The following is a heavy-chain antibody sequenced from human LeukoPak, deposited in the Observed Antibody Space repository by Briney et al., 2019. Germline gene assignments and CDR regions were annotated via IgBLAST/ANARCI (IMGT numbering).Heavy chain of an antibody. D-gene: IGHD5-18*01. Sequence: PSETLSLTCAVYGGSFSGYYWSWIRQPPGKGLEWIGEINHSGSTNYNPSLKSRVTISVDTSKNQFSLKLSSVTAADTAVYYCASKRLGYSYVADYWGQGTLVTVSS. CDR3: ASKRLGYSYVADY. J-gene: IGHJ4*02. CDR1: GGSFSGYY. CDR2: INHSGST. V-gene: IGHV4-34*01.